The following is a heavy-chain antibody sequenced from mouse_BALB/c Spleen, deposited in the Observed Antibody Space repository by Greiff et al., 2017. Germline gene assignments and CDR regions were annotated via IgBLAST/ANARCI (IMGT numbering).Heavy chain of an antibody. CDR1: GYSITSGYY. CDR3: ARGSYYYGSSNWYFDV. CDR2: ISYDGSN. J-gene: IGHJ1*01. V-gene: IGHV3-6*02. D-gene: IGHD1-1*01. Sequence: EVKLMESGPGLVKPSQSLSLTCSVTGYSITSGYYWNWIRQFPGNKLEWMGYISYDGSNNYNPSLKNRISITRDTSKNQFFLKLNSVTTEDTATYYCARGSYYYGSSNWYFDVWGAGTTVTVSS.